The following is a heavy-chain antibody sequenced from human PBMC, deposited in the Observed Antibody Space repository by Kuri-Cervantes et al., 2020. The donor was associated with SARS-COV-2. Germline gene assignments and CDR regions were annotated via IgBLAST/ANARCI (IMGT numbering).Heavy chain of an antibody. J-gene: IGHJ4*02. CDR3: ARDLVVPAASGTDY. D-gene: IGHD2-2*01. Sequence: SVKVSCKASGGTFSSYAISWVRQAPGRGLEWMGRIIPILGTANYAQKFQGRVTITADKSTSTAYMELSSLRSEDTAVYYCARDLVVPAASGTDYWGQGTLVTVSS. CDR1: GGTFSSYA. CDR2: IIPILGTA. V-gene: IGHV1-69*04.